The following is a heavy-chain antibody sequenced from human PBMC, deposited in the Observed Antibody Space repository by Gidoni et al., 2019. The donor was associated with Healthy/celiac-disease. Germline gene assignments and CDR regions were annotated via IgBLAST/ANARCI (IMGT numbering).Heavy chain of an antibody. CDR1: GGSISSSSYY. CDR2: IYYSGST. CDR3: AGRDIVVVPAARSDWFDP. J-gene: IGHJ5*02. Sequence: QLQLQESGPGLVKPSETLSLTCTVSGGSISSSSYYWGWISQPPGKGLEWIGSIYYSGSTYYNPSLKSRVTISVDTSKNQFSLKLSSVTAADTAVYYCAGRDIVVVPAARSDWFDPWGQGTLVTVSS. D-gene: IGHD2-2*01. V-gene: IGHV4-39*01.